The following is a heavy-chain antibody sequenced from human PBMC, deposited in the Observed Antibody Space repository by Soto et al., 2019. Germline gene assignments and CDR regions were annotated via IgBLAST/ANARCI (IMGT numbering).Heavy chain of an antibody. D-gene: IGHD6-6*01. CDR2: IYWSGDE. CDR1: GFSLSASGVG. CDR3: ARGLATLPVFAFDI. J-gene: IGHJ3*02. Sequence: SGPTLVNPTQTLTLTCSFSGFSLSASGVGVGWIRQSPGKALEWLALIYWSGDEHYRPSLKSRLSIIKDTSKNHVVLIMTDMDPVDTATYYCARGLATLPVFAFDIWGQGTMVTVSS. V-gene: IGHV2-5*01.